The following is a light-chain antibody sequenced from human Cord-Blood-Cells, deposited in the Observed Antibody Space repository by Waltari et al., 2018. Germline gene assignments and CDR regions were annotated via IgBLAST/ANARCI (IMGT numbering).Light chain of an antibody. CDR1: QDISNY. Sequence: DIQMTQSPSSQSASVGDRVTITCQASQDISNYLNWYQQKPGKAPKLLIYDASNLETGVPSRFSGSGSGTDFTFTISSLQPEDIATYYCQQYDNLLMYTFGQGTKLEIK. CDR3: QQYDNLLMYT. J-gene: IGKJ2*01. V-gene: IGKV1-33*01. CDR2: DAS.